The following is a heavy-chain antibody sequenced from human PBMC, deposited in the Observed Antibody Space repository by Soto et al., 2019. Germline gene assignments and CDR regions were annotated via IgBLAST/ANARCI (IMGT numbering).Heavy chain of an antibody. J-gene: IGHJ4*02. V-gene: IGHV1-69*13. CDR2: IIPILGTA. Sequence: GASVKVSCKASGGTFSSYAISWVRQAPGQGLEWMGGIIPILGTANYAQKFQGRVTITADESTSTAYMELSSLRSEDTAVYYCARVGVYSRYFDYWGQGTLVTVSS. CDR3: ARVGVYSRYFDY. D-gene: IGHD3-3*01. CDR1: GGTFSSYA.